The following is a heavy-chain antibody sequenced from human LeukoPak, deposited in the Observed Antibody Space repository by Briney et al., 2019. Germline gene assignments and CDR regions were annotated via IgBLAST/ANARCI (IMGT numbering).Heavy chain of an antibody. Sequence: GASVKVSCKVSGYSLTALSMHWVRQAPGKGLEWMGGFDPEVGKTMYAEKLDGRLTVTDDTSTDTAYMQLSSLRLEDTAVYYCATDMVGYWGDVTCYSEAYWGQGTLVTVSS. D-gene: IGHD2-21*01. CDR1: GYSLTALS. CDR3: ATDMVGYWGDVTCYSEAY. J-gene: IGHJ4*02. CDR2: FDPEVGKT. V-gene: IGHV1-24*01.